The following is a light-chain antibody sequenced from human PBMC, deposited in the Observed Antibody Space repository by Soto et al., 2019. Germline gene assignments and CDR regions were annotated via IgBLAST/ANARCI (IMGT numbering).Light chain of an antibody. CDR2: DVS. Sequence: QSVLTQPASVSGSPGQSITISCTGTSSDVGGNKYVSWYQQHPGKAPKLIIYDVSNRASGVSDRFSGSKSGNTASLTISGLQAEDEADYYCSSCTSTTSSTVFGPGTKVTVL. CDR3: SSCTSTTSSTV. CDR1: SSDVGGNKY. J-gene: IGLJ1*01. V-gene: IGLV2-14*01.